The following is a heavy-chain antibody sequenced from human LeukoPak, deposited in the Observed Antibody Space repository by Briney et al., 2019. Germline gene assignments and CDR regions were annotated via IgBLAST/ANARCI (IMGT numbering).Heavy chain of an antibody. D-gene: IGHD2-2*01. CDR3: AKGHCSSTSCYFEGGP. J-gene: IGHJ5*02. Sequence: GGSLRLSCAASGFTFSYYWMHWVRQAPGKGLVWVSRIKSDGSSTSYASSVKGRFTISRDNAKNSLYLQMNSLRAEDTALYYCAKGHCSSTSCYFEGGPWGQGTLVTVSS. V-gene: IGHV3-74*01. CDR2: IKSDGSST. CDR1: GFTFSYYW.